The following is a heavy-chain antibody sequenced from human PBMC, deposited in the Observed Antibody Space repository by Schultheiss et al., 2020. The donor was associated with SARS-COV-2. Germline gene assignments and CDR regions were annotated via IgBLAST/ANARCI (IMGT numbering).Heavy chain of an antibody. D-gene: IGHD1-26*01. V-gene: IGHV3-11*06. CDR1: GFIFSDYY. CDR2: ISSSTTYT. CDR3: ARGFAVGAFDY. J-gene: IGHJ4*02. Sequence: GGSLRLSCAASGFIFSDYYMSWIRQAPGKGLEWVSYISSSTTYTNYADSVKGRFTISRDNAKNSLYLQMNSLRAEDTAVYYCARGFAVGAFDYWGQGTLVTVSS.